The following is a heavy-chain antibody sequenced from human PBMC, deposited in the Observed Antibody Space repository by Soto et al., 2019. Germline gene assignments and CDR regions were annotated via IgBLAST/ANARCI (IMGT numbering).Heavy chain of an antibody. D-gene: IGHD3-10*01. CDR1: GGSFSGYY. V-gene: IGHV4-34*01. J-gene: IGHJ4*02. CDR2: INHSGST. Sequence: QVQLQQWGAGLLKPSETLSLTCAVYGGSFSGYYWSWIRQPPGKGLEWIGEINHSGSTNYNPSLKSRVTISVDTSNNQFSLKLSSVTAADTAVYYCARGYGSGSYVFDYWGQGTLVTVSS. CDR3: ARGYGSGSYVFDY.